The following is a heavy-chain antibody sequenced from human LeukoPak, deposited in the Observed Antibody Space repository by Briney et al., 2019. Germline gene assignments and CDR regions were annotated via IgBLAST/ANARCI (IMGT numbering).Heavy chain of an antibody. CDR3: AKDLRQWLVVENWFDP. CDR2: ISGSGGST. CDR1: GFTFSSYA. D-gene: IGHD6-19*01. V-gene: IGHV3-23*01. J-gene: IGHJ5*02. Sequence: GGSLRLSCAASGFTFSSYAMSWVRQAPGKGLEWASAISGSGGSTYYADSVKGRFTISRDNSKNTLYLQMNSLRAEDTAVYYCAKDLRQWLVVENWFDPWGQGTLVTVSS.